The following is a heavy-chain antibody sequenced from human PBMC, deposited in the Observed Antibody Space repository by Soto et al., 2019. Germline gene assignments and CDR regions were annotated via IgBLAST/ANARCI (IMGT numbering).Heavy chain of an antibody. J-gene: IGHJ4*02. V-gene: IGHV4-4*02. Sequence: QVQLQESGPGLVKPSGTLSLTCAVSGGSISSSNWWSWVRQPPGKGLEWIGEIYHSGNTNYNPSLKRRXPXAXXKSRNQFSRKLSSVTAADTAVYYCARRWGEGRVDYWGQGTLVTVSS. CDR3: ARRWGEGRVDY. D-gene: IGHD3-10*01. CDR1: GGSISSSNW. CDR2: IYHSGNT.